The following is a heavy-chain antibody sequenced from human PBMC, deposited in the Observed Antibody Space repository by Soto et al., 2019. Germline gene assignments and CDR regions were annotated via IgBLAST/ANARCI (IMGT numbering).Heavy chain of an antibody. D-gene: IGHD5-12*01. V-gene: IGHV1-18*04. CDR1: GYTFTSYG. CDR2: ISAYNGNT. J-gene: IGHJ6*02. Sequence: ASVKVSCKASGYTFTSYGISWVRQAPGQGLEWMGWISAYNGNTNYAQKLQGRVTMTTDTSTSTAYMELRSLRSDDTAVYYCAREGEYSGYDYVGYYYYGMDVWGQGTTVTAP. CDR3: AREGEYSGYDYVGYYYYGMDV.